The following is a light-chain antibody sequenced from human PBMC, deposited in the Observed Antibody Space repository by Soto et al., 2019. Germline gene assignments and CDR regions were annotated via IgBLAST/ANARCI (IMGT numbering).Light chain of an antibody. CDR1: QSITGN. CDR2: DAS. CDR3: QQYGSSGRT. J-gene: IGKJ1*01. V-gene: IGKV3-15*01. Sequence: EIVMTQSPATLSVSPGERATLSCRASQSITGNLTWYQQKPGQAPRLLIYDASTRATGIPARFSGSGSGTEFTLTISSLQSEDFAVYYCQQYGSSGRTFGQGTKVDIK.